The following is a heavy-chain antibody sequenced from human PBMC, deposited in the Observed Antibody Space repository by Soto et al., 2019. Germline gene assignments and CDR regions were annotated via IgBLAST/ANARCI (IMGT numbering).Heavy chain of an antibody. V-gene: IGHV4-59*01. CDR1: GGSISSYY. CDR2: IYYSGST. Sequence: SETLSLTCTVSGGSISSYYWSWIRQLPGKGLEWIGYIYYSGSTNYNPSLKSRVTISVDTSKNQFSLKLSSVTAADTAVYYCARRYGASFDYWGQGTLVTVS. D-gene: IGHD4-17*01. J-gene: IGHJ4*02. CDR3: ARRYGASFDY.